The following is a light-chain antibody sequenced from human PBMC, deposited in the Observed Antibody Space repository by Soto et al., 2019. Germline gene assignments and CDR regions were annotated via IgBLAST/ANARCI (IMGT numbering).Light chain of an antibody. CDR3: QQYRGLPWT. CDR1: RSFDSRY. CDR2: GAS. J-gene: IGKJ1*01. Sequence: DIVLTQSPGTLSLSPGESATLSCRASRSFDSRYLAWYQHKPGQAPRLLIYGASNRATGIPDRFSGGGSGTDFTLTISRVEPEDFAVYLGQQYRGLPWTFGQGTKVEMK. V-gene: IGKV3-20*01.